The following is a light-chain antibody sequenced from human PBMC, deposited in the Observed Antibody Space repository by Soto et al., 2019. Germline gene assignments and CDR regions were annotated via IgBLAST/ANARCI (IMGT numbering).Light chain of an antibody. J-gene: IGKJ1*01. Sequence: DIQMTQSPSSLSASVGDRVTIICRASQSVSTRLAWYQQKPGKAPKVLIYDASSWAGGVPSRFTGSGSGTECTLTISSLQPADLATYYCQPYSVDWTFGQATKGEIK. CDR3: QPYSVDWT. V-gene: IGKV1-5*02. CDR1: QSVSTR. CDR2: DAS.